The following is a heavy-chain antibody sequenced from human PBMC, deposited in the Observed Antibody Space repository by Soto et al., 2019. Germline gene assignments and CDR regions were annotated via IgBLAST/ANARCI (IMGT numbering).Heavy chain of an antibody. J-gene: IGHJ4*02. D-gene: IGHD1-1*01. Sequence: GGSLRLSCATSGFSFSRHWMHWVREAPGKGLVWVSRISSDGSSTTYADSVKGRFTISRDNAKNTLYLQMNSLRAEDTAVYHCVRGTQSPGDNPARLFDYWGQGILVTVSS. CDR3: VRGTQSPGDNPARLFDY. CDR2: ISSDGSST. CDR1: GFSFSRHW. V-gene: IGHV3-74*01.